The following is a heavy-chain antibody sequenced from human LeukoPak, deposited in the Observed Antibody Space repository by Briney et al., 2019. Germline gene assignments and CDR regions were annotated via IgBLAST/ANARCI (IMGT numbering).Heavy chain of an antibody. CDR1: GYTFTGYY. Sequence: GASVKVSCKVSGYTFTGYYMHWVRQAPGQGLEWMGRIIPIFGTANYAQKFQGRVTITTDESTSTAYMELSSLRSEDTAVYYCAREERYSYGTYYYYYMDVWGKGTTVTVSS. D-gene: IGHD5-18*01. J-gene: IGHJ6*03. CDR3: AREERYSYGTYYYYYMDV. CDR2: IIPIFGTA. V-gene: IGHV1-69*05.